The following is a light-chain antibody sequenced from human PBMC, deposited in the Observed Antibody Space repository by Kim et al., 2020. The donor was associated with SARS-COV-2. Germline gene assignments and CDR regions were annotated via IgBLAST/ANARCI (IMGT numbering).Light chain of an antibody. CDR3: GTWDSSLNTFV. V-gene: IGLV1-51*01. Sequence: QSVLTQPPSVSAAPGQKVTISCSGSSSNIGTYYVSWYRHLPGTAPKLLIYDNNKRPSGIPDRFSGSKSGTSATLGITGLQTGDEADYYCGTWDSSLNTFVFGAGTKVTVL. J-gene: IGLJ1*01. CDR2: DNN. CDR1: SSNIGTYY.